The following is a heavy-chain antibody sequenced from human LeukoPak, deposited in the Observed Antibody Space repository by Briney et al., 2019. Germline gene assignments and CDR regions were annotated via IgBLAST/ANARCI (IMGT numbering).Heavy chain of an antibody. V-gene: IGHV5-51*01. J-gene: IGHJ6*04. CDR1: GYNFTSYW. D-gene: IGHD3-16*01. CDR2: IYPGDSDT. Sequence: KGGESLQISGKGAGYNFTSYWIGWGRPVPGKGLEGMGIIYPGDSDTRYSPSFQGQVTISADKSISTAYLQWSSLKASDTAMYYCARDPVSGMDVWGKGTPVTVSS. CDR3: ARDPVSGMDV.